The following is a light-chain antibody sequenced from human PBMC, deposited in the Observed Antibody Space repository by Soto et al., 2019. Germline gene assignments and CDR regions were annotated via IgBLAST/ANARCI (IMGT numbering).Light chain of an antibody. CDR3: LQHNNYPWT. Sequence: DIQMTQSPSSLSASVGDRVTITCRASQGIRNELGWYQQKPGRAPKRLIYGVSNLQSGVPSRFSGSASGTEFTLTISSLQPEDSATYYCLQHNNYPWTFGQGTKVEVK. CDR1: QGIRNE. V-gene: IGKV1-17*01. J-gene: IGKJ1*01. CDR2: GVS.